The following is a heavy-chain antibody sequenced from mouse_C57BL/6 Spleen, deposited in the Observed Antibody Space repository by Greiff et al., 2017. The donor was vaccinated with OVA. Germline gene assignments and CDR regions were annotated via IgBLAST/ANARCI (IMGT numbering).Heavy chain of an antibody. CDR3: ASGERNYFDG. J-gene: IGHJ2*01. V-gene: IGHV1-18*01. CDR1: GYTFTDYN. Sequence: EVQLVESGPELVKPGASVKIPCKASGYTFTDYNMDWVKQSHGKSLEWIGDINPNNGGTIYNQKFKGKATLTVDKSSSTAYMELRGLTSEDTAVYCGASGERNYFDGWGQGTTLTVAS. CDR2: INPNNGGT.